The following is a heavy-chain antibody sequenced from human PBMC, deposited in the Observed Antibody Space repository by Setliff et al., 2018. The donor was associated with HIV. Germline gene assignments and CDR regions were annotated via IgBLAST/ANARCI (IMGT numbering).Heavy chain of an antibody. J-gene: IGHJ3*01. Sequence: ASVKVSCKASGYSFSNYGISWVRQAPGQGLEWMGWISGYNRNTEYAQNLRVRVTVTKDTSTNTAYMELRNLRSDDTAVYYCARDDRNWNPLDSFDVWGPGTMVTVS. CDR1: GYSFSNYG. CDR3: ARDDRNWNPLDSFDV. V-gene: IGHV1-18*01. D-gene: IGHD1-1*01. CDR2: ISGYNRNT.